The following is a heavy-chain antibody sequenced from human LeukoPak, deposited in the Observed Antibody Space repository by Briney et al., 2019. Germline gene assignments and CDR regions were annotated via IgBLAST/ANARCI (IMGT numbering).Heavy chain of an antibody. CDR2: ISAYNGDT. J-gene: IGHJ4*02. CDR1: GYTFTSYG. D-gene: IGHD2-15*01. Sequence: ASVKVSCKASGYTFTSYGISWVRQAPGQGLEWMGWISAYNGDTNYVQKLQGRVTMTTDTSTSTAYMELRSLRSDDTAVHYCARDQCSGGTCYYYYFDYWGQGTLVTVSS. V-gene: IGHV1-18*01. CDR3: ARDQCSGGTCYYYYFDY.